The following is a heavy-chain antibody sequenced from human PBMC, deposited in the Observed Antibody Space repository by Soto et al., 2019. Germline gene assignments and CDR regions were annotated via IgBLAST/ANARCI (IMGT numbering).Heavy chain of an antibody. J-gene: IGHJ4*02. CDR3: ARWNGYGDS. D-gene: IGHD1-1*01. CDR1: GFSISTYG. CDR2: FSGSSGNT. V-gene: IGHV3-23*01. Sequence: GGTLRLSCAASGFSISTYGVTWVRQAPGKGLEWVSGFSGSSGNTYYADSVKGRFTISRDNSKNTVYLQMNSLRAEDTAVYYCARWNGYGDSWGQGTLVTVSS.